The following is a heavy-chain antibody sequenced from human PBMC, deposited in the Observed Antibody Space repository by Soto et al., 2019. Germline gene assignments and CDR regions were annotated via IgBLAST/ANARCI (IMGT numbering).Heavy chain of an antibody. D-gene: IGHD3-22*01. Sequence: QITLKEAGPTMVKPTQTITLTCNFSGCSLRTSGVGVCWSRQPPGQAPEWRALIYWNDDKRYSPSLKRRLTITNDVTRNRRVITDTNITQVDTSTYCWEQGMRYYDTSRYYY. J-gene: IGHJ6*01. CDR3: EQGMRYYDTSRYYY. CDR2: IYWNDDK. CDR1: GCSLRTSGVG. V-gene: IGHV2-5*01.